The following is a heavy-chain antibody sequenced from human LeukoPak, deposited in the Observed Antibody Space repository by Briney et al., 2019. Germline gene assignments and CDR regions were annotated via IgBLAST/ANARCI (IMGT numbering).Heavy chain of an antibody. J-gene: IGHJ3*02. CDR3: ARDYDFWSTPSDAFDI. D-gene: IGHD3-3*01. CDR2: ISSSSSYI. CDR1: GFTFSSYS. Sequence: GGSLRLSCAASGFTFSSYSMNWVRQAPGKGLEWVSSISSSSSYIYYADSVKGRFTISRDNAKNSLNLQMNSLRAEDTAVYYCARDYDFWSTPSDAFDIWGQGTMVTVSS. V-gene: IGHV3-21*01.